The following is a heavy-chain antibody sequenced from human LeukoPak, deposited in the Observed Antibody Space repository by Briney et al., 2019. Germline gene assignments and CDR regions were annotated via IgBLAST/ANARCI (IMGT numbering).Heavy chain of an antibody. J-gene: IGHJ5*02. D-gene: IGHD2-2*01. V-gene: IGHV4-4*07. CDR1: GGSISSYY. CDR2: IYTSGST. CDR3: ARDLGCSSTSCSNWFDP. Sequence: SETLSPTCTVSGGSISSYYWSWIRQPAGKGLEWIGRIYTSGSTNYNPSLKSRVTMSVDTSKNQFSLKLSSVTAADTAVYYCARDLGCSSTSCSNWFDPWGQGTLVTVSS.